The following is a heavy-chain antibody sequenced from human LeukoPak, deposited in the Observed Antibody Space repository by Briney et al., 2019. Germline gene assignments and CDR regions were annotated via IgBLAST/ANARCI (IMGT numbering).Heavy chain of an antibody. Sequence: SETLCLTCAVSGGPRSSGSYHWSWIRQPAGKGLEWVGRIYASGSNNYKPSLRKRGTISVDTSKNQFSLKLRSVTAADTAVYYWASSQAGDCDYWGQGTLVTVSS. V-gene: IGHV4-61*02. D-gene: IGHD6-13*01. CDR3: ASSQAGDCDY. J-gene: IGHJ4*02. CDR2: IYASGSN. CDR1: GGPRSSGSYH.